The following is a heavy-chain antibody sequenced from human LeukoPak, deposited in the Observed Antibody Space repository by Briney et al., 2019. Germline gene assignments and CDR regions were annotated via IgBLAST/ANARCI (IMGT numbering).Heavy chain of an antibody. D-gene: IGHD2-21*02. J-gene: IGHJ4*02. CDR2: INPNSGGT. Sequence: ASVKVSCKASGYTFTGYYMHWVRQAPGQGLEWMGWINPNSGGTNYAQKFQGWVTMTRDTSISTAYMELSRLRSDDTAVYYRARGTGGDGGIDYFDYWGQGTLVTVSS. V-gene: IGHV1-2*04. CDR1: GYTFTGYY. CDR3: ARGTGGDGGIDYFDY.